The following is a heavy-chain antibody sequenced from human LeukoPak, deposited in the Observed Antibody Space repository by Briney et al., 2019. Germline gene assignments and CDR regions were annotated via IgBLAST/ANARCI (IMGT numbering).Heavy chain of an antibody. Sequence: PGGSLRLSCAASGFTFSSYAMSWVRQAPGKGLGWVSAISGSGGSTYYADSVKGRFTISRDNSKNTLYLQMNSLRAEDTAVYYCAKGRSWGYYYDSSGYYGYWGQGTLVTVSP. CDR1: GFTFSSYA. CDR2: ISGSGGST. J-gene: IGHJ4*02. CDR3: AKGRSWGYYYDSSGYYGY. D-gene: IGHD3-22*01. V-gene: IGHV3-23*01.